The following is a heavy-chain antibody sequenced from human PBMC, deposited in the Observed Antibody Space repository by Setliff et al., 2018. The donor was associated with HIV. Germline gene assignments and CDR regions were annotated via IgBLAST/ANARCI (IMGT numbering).Heavy chain of an antibody. Sequence: PSETLSLTCTVSGASISSGSFYWSWIRQPAGKGLEWTGHIYTSGSTNYNPSLQSRVTMSIDTSKNQFSLRLSSVTAADTAVYYCGGNGYYSIDYWGQGTLVTVSS. J-gene: IGHJ4*02. D-gene: IGHD3-22*01. V-gene: IGHV4-61*09. CDR3: GGNGYYSIDY. CDR1: GASISSGSFY. CDR2: IYTSGST.